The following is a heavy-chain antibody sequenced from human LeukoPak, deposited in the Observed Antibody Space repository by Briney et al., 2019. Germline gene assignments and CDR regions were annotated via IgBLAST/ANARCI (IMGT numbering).Heavy chain of an antibody. CDR3: AKSSGAAIGLVADY. D-gene: IGHD2-2*01. CDR1: GFTFDDYA. V-gene: IGHV3-9*01. Sequence: PGRSLRLSCAASGFTFDDYAMRWVRQAPGKGLEWVSGISWNSGSIGYADSVKGRFTISRDNAKNSLYLQMNSLRAEDTALYYCAKSSGAAIGLVADYWGQGTLVTVSS. CDR2: ISWNSGSI. J-gene: IGHJ4*02.